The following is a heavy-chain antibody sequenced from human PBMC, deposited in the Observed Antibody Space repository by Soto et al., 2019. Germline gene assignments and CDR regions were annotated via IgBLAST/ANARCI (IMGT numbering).Heavy chain of an antibody. CDR1: GGSISSYY. CDR3: ARSPSRNWFDP. V-gene: IGHV4-59*01. J-gene: IGHJ5*02. Sequence: QVQLQESGPGLVKPSETLSLTCTVSGGSISSYYWSWVRQPPGKGLEWIGYISNSGSTNCNPSLKSRVTISIDTSKNQFSLKLSSVTAADTAVYYCARSPSRNWFDPWGQGTLVTVSS. CDR2: ISNSGST.